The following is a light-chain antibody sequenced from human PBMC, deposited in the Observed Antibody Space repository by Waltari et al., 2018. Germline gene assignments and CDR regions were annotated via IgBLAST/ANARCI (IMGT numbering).Light chain of an antibody. CDR3: QQFDDLPLT. V-gene: IGKV1-33*01. Sequence: DIQMTQSPSSLSASVGDRVTITCQASQDIKDYLNWYQQKPGKAPNLLIYDASNLETGVPSRFSGSGSGTNFSFTISSLQPEDFATYFCQQFDDLPLTFGPGTKVDFK. CDR2: DAS. CDR1: QDIKDY. J-gene: IGKJ3*01.